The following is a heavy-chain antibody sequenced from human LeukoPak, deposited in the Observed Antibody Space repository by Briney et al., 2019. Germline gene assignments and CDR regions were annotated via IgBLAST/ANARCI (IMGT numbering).Heavy chain of an antibody. J-gene: IGHJ6*02. V-gene: IGHV3-23*01. CDR2: ISGSGGST. CDR3: AKDLTIFGVVTPYGMDV. CDR1: GFTFSSYA. D-gene: IGHD3-3*01. Sequence: PGGSLRLSCAASGFTFSSYAMSWVRQAPGKGLEWVSAISGSGGSTYYADSVKGRFTISRDNSKNTLYLQMNSLRAEDTAVYYCAKDLTIFGVVTPYGMDVWGQGTTVTASS.